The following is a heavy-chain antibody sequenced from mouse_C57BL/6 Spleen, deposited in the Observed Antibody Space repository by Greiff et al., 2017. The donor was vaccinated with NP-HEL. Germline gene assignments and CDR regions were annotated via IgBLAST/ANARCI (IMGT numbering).Heavy chain of an antibody. CDR2: ISSGSSTL. V-gene: IGHV5-17*01. J-gene: IGHJ4*01. D-gene: IGHD2-5*01. Sequence: EVMLVESGGGLVKPGGSLKLSCAASGFTFSDYGMHWVRQAPEKGLEWVAYISSGSSTLYYADTVKGRFTISRDNAKNTLFLQMTSLRSEDTAMYYCARRSYYSNSGAMDYWGQGTSVTVSS. CDR3: ARRSYYSNSGAMDY. CDR1: GFTFSDYG.